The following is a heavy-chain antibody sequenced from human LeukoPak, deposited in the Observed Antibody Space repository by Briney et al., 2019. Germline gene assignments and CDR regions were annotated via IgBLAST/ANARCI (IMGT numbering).Heavy chain of an antibody. CDR3: AKDRASMIRGVMG. V-gene: IGHV3-9*01. CDR2: LSWGGGTI. J-gene: IGHJ4*02. Sequence: GGSLRLSCVASGFTFDDYAMHWARHAPGQGLERVSGLSWGGGTIGYGDSVKDRFIISRDNAKNSLSLHMNSLRPEDTAFYYWAKDRASMIRGVMGWGQGTLVTVSS. D-gene: IGHD3-10*01. CDR1: GFTFDDYA.